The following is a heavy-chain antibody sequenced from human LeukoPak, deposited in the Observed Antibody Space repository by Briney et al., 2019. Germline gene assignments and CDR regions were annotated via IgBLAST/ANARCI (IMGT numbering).Heavy chain of an antibody. V-gene: IGHV3-30*02. CDR2: IRYDGSNK. Sequence: GGSLRLSCAASGFTFSSYVMHWVRQAPGKGLEWVAFIRYDGSNKYYADSVKGRFTISRDNSKNTLYLQMNSLRAEDTAVYYCAKDSGSYYYYYYYMDVWGKGTTVTISS. CDR3: AKDSGSYYYYYYYMDV. J-gene: IGHJ6*03. D-gene: IGHD1-26*01. CDR1: GFTFSSYV.